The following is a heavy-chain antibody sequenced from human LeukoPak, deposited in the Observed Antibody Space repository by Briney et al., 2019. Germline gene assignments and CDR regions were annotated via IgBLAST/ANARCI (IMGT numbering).Heavy chain of an antibody. J-gene: IGHJ4*02. CDR2: IYYSGST. CDR1: GGSISSGDYY. V-gene: IGHV4-31*03. CDR3: ARSCSGGSCLYY. D-gene: IGHD2-15*01. Sequence: PSQTLSLTCTVSGGSISSGDYYWSWIRQHPGKGLEWIGYIYYSGSTYYNPSLKSRVTISVDTSKNQFSLKLSSVTAADTAVYYCARSCSGGSCLYYWGQGTLVTVSS.